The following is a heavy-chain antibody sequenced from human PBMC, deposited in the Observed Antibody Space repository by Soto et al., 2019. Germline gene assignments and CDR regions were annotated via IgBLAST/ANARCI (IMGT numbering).Heavy chain of an antibody. CDR2: IYHSGST. J-gene: IGHJ4*02. CDR1: GGSISSSNW. Sequence: QVQLQESGPGLVKPSGTLSLTCAVSGGSISSSNWWSWVRQPPGKGLEWIGEIYHSGSTNYNPSLRGRVTMAVDKSKNDGSLKLSSVTAADTAVYYCARDLRDSSGYFVHWGQGTLVTVSS. V-gene: IGHV4-4*02. CDR3: ARDLRDSSGYFVH. D-gene: IGHD3-22*01.